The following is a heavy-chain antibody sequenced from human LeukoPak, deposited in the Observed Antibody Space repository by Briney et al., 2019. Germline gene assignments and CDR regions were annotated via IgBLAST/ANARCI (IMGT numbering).Heavy chain of an antibody. Sequence: SVKVSCKASGGTFSSYAISWVRQAPGQGLEWMGGIIPIFGTANYAQKFQGRVTITADESTSTAYMELSSLRSEDTAVYYCARVESGATVTSYYYYMDVWGKGTTVTVS. V-gene: IGHV1-69*13. J-gene: IGHJ6*03. CDR2: IIPIFGTA. CDR1: GGTFSSYA. CDR3: ARVESGATVTSYYYYMDV. D-gene: IGHD4-17*01.